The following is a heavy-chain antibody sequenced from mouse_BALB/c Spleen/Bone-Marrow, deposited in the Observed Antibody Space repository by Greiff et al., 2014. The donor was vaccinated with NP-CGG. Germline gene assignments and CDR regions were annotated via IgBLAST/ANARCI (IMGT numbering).Heavy chain of an antibody. CDR2: IWADGST. Sequence: QVHVKQSGPGPVAPSQSLSITCTVSGFSLTNYGVHWVRQPPGKGLEWLGVIWADGSTNYNSALMSRLSISKDNSKSQVFFKMNSLQTDDTAMYYCARITTATGAMDYWGQGTSVTVSS. D-gene: IGHD1-2*01. CDR3: ARITTATGAMDY. CDR1: GFSLTNYG. V-gene: IGHV2-9*02. J-gene: IGHJ4*01.